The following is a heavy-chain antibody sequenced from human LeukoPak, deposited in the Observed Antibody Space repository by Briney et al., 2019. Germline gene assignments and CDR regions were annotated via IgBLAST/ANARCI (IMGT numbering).Heavy chain of an antibody. CDR3: ARDCEFCDLLFYMNV. J-gene: IGHJ6*03. D-gene: IGHD3-16*01. Sequence: SETLSLTCTVSGGSISSTSYYWTWIRQPAGKGLEWIGHIDNSGSTNCNPSLKSRVTISVDTSKNQFSLNLTSVTAADTAVYYCARDCEFCDLLFYMNVWGKGTTVTVSS. V-gene: IGHV4-61*09. CDR1: GGSISSTSYY. CDR2: IDNSGST.